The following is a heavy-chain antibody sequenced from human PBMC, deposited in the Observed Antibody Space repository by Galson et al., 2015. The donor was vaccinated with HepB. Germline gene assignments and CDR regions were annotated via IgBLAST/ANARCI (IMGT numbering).Heavy chain of an antibody. Sequence: SVKVSCKASGYTFTSYGISWVRQAPGQGLEWMGWISAYNGNTNYAQKLQGRVTMTTDTSTSTAYMELRSLRSDDTAVYYCARDGWGKSGSYFSVGLAPTYYFDYWGQGTLVTVSS. CDR1: GYTFTSYG. CDR3: ARDGWGKSGSYFSVGLAPTYYFDY. D-gene: IGHD1-26*01. J-gene: IGHJ4*02. CDR2: ISAYNGNT. V-gene: IGHV1-18*04.